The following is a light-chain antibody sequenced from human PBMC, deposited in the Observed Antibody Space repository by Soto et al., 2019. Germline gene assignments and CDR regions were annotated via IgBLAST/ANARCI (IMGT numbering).Light chain of an antibody. Sequence: EVVVTRSPATLSVSPGERATLSCRASQSVSSNLAWYQQKPGQAPRLLIYGASTRATGIPARFSGSGSGTDFTLTISSVEPEDFAMYYCHQRNQFGQGTRLEI. CDR1: QSVSSN. CDR2: GAS. CDR3: HQRNQ. V-gene: IGKV3-15*01. J-gene: IGKJ5*01.